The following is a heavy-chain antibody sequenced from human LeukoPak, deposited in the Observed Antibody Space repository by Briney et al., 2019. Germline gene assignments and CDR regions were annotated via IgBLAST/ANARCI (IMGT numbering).Heavy chain of an antibody. V-gene: IGHV3-30*18. CDR2: ISYDGSNK. Sequence: GGSLRLSCAASGFTFSSYGMHWVRQAPGKGLEWVAVISYDGSNKYYADSVKGRFTISRDNSKNTLYLQMNSLRAEDMAEYLGAKDGWRGYYYYGMDVWGQGTTVTVSS. D-gene: IGHD6-19*01. CDR1: GFTFSSYG. CDR3: AKDGWRGYYYYGMDV. J-gene: IGHJ6*02.